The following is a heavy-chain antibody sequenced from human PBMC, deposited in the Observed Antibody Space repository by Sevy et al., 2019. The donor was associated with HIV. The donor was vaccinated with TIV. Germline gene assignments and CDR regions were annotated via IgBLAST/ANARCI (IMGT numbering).Heavy chain of an antibody. CDR1: GFTFSSYG. V-gene: IGHV3-30*19. J-gene: IGHJ5*02. CDR2: ISYDGSNK. CDR3: ARDQHDYGGNLRTGWFDP. D-gene: IGHD4-17*01. Sequence: GESLKISCAASGFTFSSYGMHWVRRAPGKGLEWVAVISYDGSNKYYADSVKGRFTISRDNSKNTLYLQMNSLRAEDTAVYYCARDQHDYGGNLRTGWFDPWGQGTLVTVSS.